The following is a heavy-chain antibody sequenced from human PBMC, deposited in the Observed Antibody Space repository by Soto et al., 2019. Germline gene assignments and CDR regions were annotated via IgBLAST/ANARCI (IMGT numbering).Heavy chain of an antibody. CDR3: ARSSGWYKLDS. D-gene: IGHD6-19*01. CDR1: GGSFSGYY. V-gene: IGHV4-34*01. Sequence: TLSLTCAVYGGSFSGYYWTWIRQPPGKGLESIGEISHSGSTNYNPSLKSRVTISVDTSKNHFSLKLSSVTAADTAVYYCARSSGWYKLDSWGQGTLVTVSS. J-gene: IGHJ4*02. CDR2: ISHSGST.